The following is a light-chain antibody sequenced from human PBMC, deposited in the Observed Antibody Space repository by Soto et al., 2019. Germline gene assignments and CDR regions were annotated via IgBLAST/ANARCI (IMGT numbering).Light chain of an antibody. CDR1: QSISINY. V-gene: IGKV3-20*01. Sequence: IALTQAPVTRALSLGERATLSCRASQSISINYLAWYQQKPGQAPRLLIYGASSRASGIPDRFSGSGSGTDFTLTISRVEPEDFAVYYCQQFRSSPLICGGGTKGDIK. J-gene: IGKJ4*01. CDR3: QQFRSSPLI. CDR2: GAS.